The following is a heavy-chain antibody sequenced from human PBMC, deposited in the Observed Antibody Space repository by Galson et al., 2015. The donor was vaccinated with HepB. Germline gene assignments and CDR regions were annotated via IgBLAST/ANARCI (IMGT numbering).Heavy chain of an antibody. CDR2: IKSKTDGGTT. CDR3: TTGTRSGHYDDAFDV. D-gene: IGHD2-15*01. Sequence: SLRLSCAASGFTFSNAWMTWVRQAPGEGLEWVGRIKSKTDGGTTDYAAPVKGRFTISRDTSQNTLSLQMNNLKFEDTAVYYCTTGTRSGHYDDAFDVWGQGTMVTVSS. J-gene: IGHJ3*01. V-gene: IGHV3-15*01. CDR1: GFTFSNAW.